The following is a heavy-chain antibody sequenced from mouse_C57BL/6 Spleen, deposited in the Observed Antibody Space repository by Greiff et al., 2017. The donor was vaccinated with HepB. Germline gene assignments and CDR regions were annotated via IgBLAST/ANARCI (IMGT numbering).Heavy chain of an antibody. CDR1: GYAFSSYW. D-gene: IGHD1-1*01. CDR2: IYPGDGDT. CDR3: ARSSSHWYFDV. J-gene: IGHJ1*03. Sequence: QVQLQQSGAELVKPGASVKISCKASGYAFSSYWMNWVKQRPGKGLEWIGQIYPGDGDTNYNRKFKGKATLTADKSSSTAYMQLSSLTSEDSAVYFCARSSSHWYFDVWGTGTTVTVSS. V-gene: IGHV1-80*01.